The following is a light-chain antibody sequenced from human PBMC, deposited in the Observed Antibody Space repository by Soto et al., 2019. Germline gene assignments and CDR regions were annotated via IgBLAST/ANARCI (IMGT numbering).Light chain of an antibody. J-gene: IGLJ2*01. CDR2: GNT. CDR1: SSNIGAGYD. Sequence: QSVLTQPPSVSGAPGQRVTFSCTGSSSNIGAGYDVHWYQQLPGTAPKLLIYGNTNRPSGVPDRFSVSKSGTSASLAITGLQAEDEADYYCQSYDSSLSGSVFGGGTKLTVL. V-gene: IGLV1-40*01. CDR3: QSYDSSLSGSV.